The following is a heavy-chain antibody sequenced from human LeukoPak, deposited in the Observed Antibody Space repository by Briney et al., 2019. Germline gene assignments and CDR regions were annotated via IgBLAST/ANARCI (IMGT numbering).Heavy chain of an antibody. CDR2: ISGSGGST. Sequence: GGSLRLSCAASGFTFSNAWMSWVRQAPGKGLEWVSAISGSGGSTYYADSVKGRFTISRDNSKNTLYLQMNSLRAEDTAVYYCAKDRDHCSSTSCYPETGTTLDYWGQGTLVTVSS. CDR1: GFTFSNAW. J-gene: IGHJ4*02. D-gene: IGHD2-2*01. V-gene: IGHV3-23*01. CDR3: AKDRDHCSSTSCYPETGTTLDY.